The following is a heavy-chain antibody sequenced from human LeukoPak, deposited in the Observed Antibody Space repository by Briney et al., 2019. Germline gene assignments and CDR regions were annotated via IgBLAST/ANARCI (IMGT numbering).Heavy chain of an antibody. D-gene: IGHD1-1*01. J-gene: IGHJ4*02. CDR3: AKGRYANNWYYFDV. CDR2: IRGSGSST. Sequence: GGSLRLSCVASGFTPRNYATSWVRQGPGEGLGWVSGIRGSGSSTYYAEPVTGWSTISRDNTKNTLYLQMSGLSGEDTAVYHCAKGRYANNWYYFDVWGQGTLVTVSS. CDR1: GFTPRNYA. V-gene: IGHV3-23*01.